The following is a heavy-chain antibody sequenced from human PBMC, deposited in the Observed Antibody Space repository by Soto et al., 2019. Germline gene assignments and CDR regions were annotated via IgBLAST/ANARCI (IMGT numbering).Heavy chain of an antibody. CDR3: ARSIAAAGTDFDY. Sequence: QVQLQESGPGLVKPSETLSLTCTVSGGSISSYYWSWIRQPPGKGLEWIGYIYYSGSTNYNPSLKSRVTISVDTSKNQFSLKLSSVTAADTAVYYCARSIAAAGTDFDYWGQGTLVTVSS. D-gene: IGHD6-13*01. CDR1: GGSISSYY. J-gene: IGHJ4*02. V-gene: IGHV4-59*01. CDR2: IYYSGST.